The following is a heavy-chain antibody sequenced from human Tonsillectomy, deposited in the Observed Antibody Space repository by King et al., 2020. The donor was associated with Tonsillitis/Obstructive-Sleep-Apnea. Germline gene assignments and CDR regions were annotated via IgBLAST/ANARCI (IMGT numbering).Heavy chain of an antibody. CDR1: GYRFTSYW. D-gene: IGHD5-18*01. CDR3: ARRDHTAMVSSFYYGMDV. Sequence: VQLVESGAEVKKPGESLRISCKGSGYRFTSYWINWVRQMPGKGLEWMGRIDPSDSYTNYSPSFQGHVTISADKSISTAYLQWSSLKASDTAMYYCARRDHTAMVSSFYYGMDVWGQGTTVTVSS. J-gene: IGHJ6*02. CDR2: IDPSDSYT. V-gene: IGHV5-10-1*03.